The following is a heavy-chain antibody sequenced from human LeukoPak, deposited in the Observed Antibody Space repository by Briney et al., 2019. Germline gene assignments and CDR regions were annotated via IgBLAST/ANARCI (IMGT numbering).Heavy chain of an antibody. CDR3: ARAPSEIGGYYPEYFRH. CDR1: GFTFSSYW. CDR2: IKSDGST. J-gene: IGHJ1*01. Sequence: PGGSPRLSCAASGFTFSSYWMHWVRQAPGKGLVWVSRIKSDGSTNYADSVKGRFTISRDNAKNTLSLQMNSLRAEDTGVYYCARAPSEIGGYYPEYFRHWGQGTLVTVSS. V-gene: IGHV3-74*01. D-gene: IGHD3-22*01.